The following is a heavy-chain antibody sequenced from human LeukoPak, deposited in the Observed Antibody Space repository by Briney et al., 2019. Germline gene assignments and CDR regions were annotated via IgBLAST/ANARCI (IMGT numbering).Heavy chain of an antibody. Sequence: SVKVSCKATEDTFRSYAISWVRQAPGQGLEGMGGISPMFLATNYAQKFQGRVTITTDESTSTAYMELSSLRSEDTAVYYCAREVTVAGTGTGIDYWGQGTLVTVSS. V-gene: IGHV1-69*05. J-gene: IGHJ4*02. CDR1: EDTFRSYA. CDR3: AREVTVAGTGTGIDY. D-gene: IGHD6-19*01. CDR2: ISPMFLAT.